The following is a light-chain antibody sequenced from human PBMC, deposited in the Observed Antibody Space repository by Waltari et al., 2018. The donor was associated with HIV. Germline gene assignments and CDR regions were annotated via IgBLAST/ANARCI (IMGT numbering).Light chain of an antibody. CDR2: RNN. CDR1: SNNVGYQG. V-gene: IGLV10-54*01. CDR3: SAWDSSLSAWV. Sequence: QAGLSQPPSVSKGLRQTATLTCTGNSNNVGYQGAAWLQQHQGHPPKLLSYRNNNRPSGISERLSASRAGNTASLTITGLQPDDEADYYCSAWDSSLSAWVFVGGTKLTAL. J-gene: IGLJ3*02.